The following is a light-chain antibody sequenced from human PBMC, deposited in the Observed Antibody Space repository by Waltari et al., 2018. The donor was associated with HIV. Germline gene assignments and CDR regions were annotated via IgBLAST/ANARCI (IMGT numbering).Light chain of an antibody. CDR3: VQHTDFPRT. CDR2: KVN. CDR1: KSLVHSDGNTY. V-gene: IGKV2-24*01. J-gene: IGKJ2*01. Sequence: DIVFTQTALSSRVTLGQPASISCKSSKSLVHSDGNTYLNWHHQVPGLPPRLIIFKVNNRLSGVPDRFSGGGKGTNFTLSISRVEPEDVGIYYCVQHTDFPRTFGGGTKLQIK.